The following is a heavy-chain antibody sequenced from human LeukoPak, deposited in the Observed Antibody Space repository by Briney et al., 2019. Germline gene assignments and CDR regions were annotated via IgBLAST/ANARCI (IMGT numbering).Heavy chain of an antibody. Sequence: GASVKVSCKASGYTFTSYGISWVRQAPGQGLEWMGWISAYNGNTNYAQKLQGRVTMTTDTSTSTAYMELRSLRSDDAAVYYCAGGPTQYYDFWSGYYYYYYMDVWGKGTTVTVSS. CDR3: AGGPTQYYDFWSGYYYYYYMDV. V-gene: IGHV1-18*01. CDR2: ISAYNGNT. CDR1: GYTFTSYG. D-gene: IGHD3-3*01. J-gene: IGHJ6*03.